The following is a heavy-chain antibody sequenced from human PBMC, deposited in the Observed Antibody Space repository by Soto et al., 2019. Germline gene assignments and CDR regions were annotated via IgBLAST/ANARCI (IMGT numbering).Heavy chain of an antibody. D-gene: IGHD4-17*01. V-gene: IGHV3-30-3*01. CDR3: ARDGGATTVTRWDY. CDR1: GFTFSSYA. J-gene: IGHJ4*02. CDR2: ISYDGSNK. Sequence: QVQLVESGGGVVQPGRSLRLSCAASGFTFSSYAMHWVRPAPGKGLEWVAVISYDGSNKYYADSVKGRFTISRDNSKNTPYLRMNRLRAEDTAVYYCARDGGATTVTRWDYWGQGTLVTVSS.